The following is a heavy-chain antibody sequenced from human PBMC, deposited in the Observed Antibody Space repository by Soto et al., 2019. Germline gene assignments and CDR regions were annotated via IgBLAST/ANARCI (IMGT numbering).Heavy chain of an antibody. Sequence: PGGSLRLSCTASGFTLSYSGMHWVRQAPGKGLEWVALISNDGNNKYYEDSVRGRFTISRDNSKNTLYLQMDSLRAEDTAVYYCATDSNWNYSGHFDYWGLGTLVTVS. D-gene: IGHD1-7*01. J-gene: IGHJ4*02. CDR3: ATDSNWNYSGHFDY. CDR2: ISNDGNNK. V-gene: IGHV3-30*03. CDR1: GFTLSYSG.